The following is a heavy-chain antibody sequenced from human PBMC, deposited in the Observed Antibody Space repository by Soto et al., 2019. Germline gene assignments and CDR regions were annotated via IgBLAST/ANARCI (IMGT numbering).Heavy chain of an antibody. J-gene: IGHJ4*02. D-gene: IGHD1-7*01. CDR3: ATTPWNWGSVRDY. CDR2: INSDGSST. CDR1: GFTFSSYW. V-gene: IGHV3-74*01. Sequence: EVQLVESGGGLVQPGGSLRLSCAASGFTFSSYWMHWVRQAPGKGLVWVSRINSDGSSTSYADSVKGRFTISRDNAKNTLYLQMNSLRAEDTAVSYCATTPWNWGSVRDYWGQGTLVTVSS.